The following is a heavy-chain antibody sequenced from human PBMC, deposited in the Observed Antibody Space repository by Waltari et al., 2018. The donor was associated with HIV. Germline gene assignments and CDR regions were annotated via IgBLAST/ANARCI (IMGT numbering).Heavy chain of an antibody. J-gene: IGHJ4*02. Sequence: QVQLVQSGGGMVQPGRHLRLSCAASGFNFSNVGMRWVRQAPGKGLEWVAVISHHGRSDHYADSVKGRFTISRDNSKDTLFLEMDNVRPEDTSLYFCAKDRSDFWTGFLDHWGQGALVTVTS. V-gene: IGHV3-30*18. CDR1: GFNFSNVG. CDR2: ISHHGRSD. D-gene: IGHD3-3*01. CDR3: AKDRSDFWTGFLDH.